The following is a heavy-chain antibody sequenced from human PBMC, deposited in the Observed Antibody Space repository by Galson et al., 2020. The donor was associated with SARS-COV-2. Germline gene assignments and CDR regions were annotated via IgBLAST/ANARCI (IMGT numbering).Heavy chain of an antibody. D-gene: IGHD3-10*01. CDR3: TTGITMVRGVCPLCYYYYMDV. V-gene: IGHV3-15*01. CDR2: IKSKTDGGTT. CDR1: GFTFSNAW. Sequence: GGSLRLSCAASGFTFSNAWMSWVRQAPGKGLEWVGRIKSKTDGGTTDYAAPVKGRFTISRDDSKNTLYLQMNSLKTEDTAVYYCTTGITMVRGVCPLCYYYYMDVWGKGTTVTVSS. J-gene: IGHJ6*03.